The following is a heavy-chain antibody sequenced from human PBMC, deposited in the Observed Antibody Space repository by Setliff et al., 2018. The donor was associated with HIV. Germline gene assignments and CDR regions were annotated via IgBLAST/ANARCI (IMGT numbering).Heavy chain of an antibody. D-gene: IGHD3-9*01. V-gene: IGHV3-30*13. CDR2: ISNDGSDQ. CDR3: ARADYDILTAYYSSAFAM. J-gene: IGHJ3*02. Sequence: GGSLRLSCAASGFIFDDYWMSWVRQAPGKGPEWVGVISNDGSDQRYAESVKGRFTISRDNSKSMLYLQMNNLRVDDTAMYYCARADYDILTAYYSSAFAMWGQGTMVTVSS. CDR1: GFIFDDYW.